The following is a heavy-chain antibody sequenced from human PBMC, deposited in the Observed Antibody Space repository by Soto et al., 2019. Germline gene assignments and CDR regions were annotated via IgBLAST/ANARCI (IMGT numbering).Heavy chain of an antibody. Sequence: QVQLVQSGAEVKKPESSVRVSCKASGGTFNSYAITWVRQAPGQGLEWMGGTIPMFGTTNYAEKFQGRVTXIXXXSXYTAYMELSSLRSEDTAVYYCTRCGIRYHSIGYYLGIDGMDVWGQGTTVIVSS. CDR3: TRCGIRYHSIGYYLGIDGMDV. D-gene: IGHD3-22*01. J-gene: IGHJ6*02. CDR1: GGTFNSYA. V-gene: IGHV1-69*05. CDR2: TIPMFGTT.